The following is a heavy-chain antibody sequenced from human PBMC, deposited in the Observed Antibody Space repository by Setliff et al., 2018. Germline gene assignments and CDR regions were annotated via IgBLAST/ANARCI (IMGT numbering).Heavy chain of an antibody. D-gene: IGHD5-12*01. CDR2: ISYDGSNK. CDR3: ARGRLGDGWLRFQSAGGMDV. V-gene: IGHV3-30-3*01. CDR1: GFTFSSYA. Sequence: GGSLRLSCAASGFTFSSYAMHWVRQAPGKGLEWVAVISYDGSNKYYADSVKGRFTLSKDNSKNTLYLQMNSLRAEDTAVYYCARGRLGDGWLRFQSAGGMDVWGQGTTVTVSS. J-gene: IGHJ6*02.